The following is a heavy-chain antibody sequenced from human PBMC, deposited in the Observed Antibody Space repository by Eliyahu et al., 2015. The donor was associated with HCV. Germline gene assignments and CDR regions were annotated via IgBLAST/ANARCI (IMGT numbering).Heavy chain of an antibody. Sequence: QVQLQQWGAGLLKPSETLSLXCAVYGGSFSGYYWXWXRQPPGKGLEWIGEINHSGXTNXNPSLKSRVTISVDTSKNQFSLKLSSVTAADTAVYYCARATYYDYIWGSYRRAQRTSDAFDIWGQGTMVTVSX. CDR1: GGSFSGYY. D-gene: IGHD3-16*02. CDR3: ARATYYDYIWGSYRRAQRTSDAFDI. CDR2: INHSGXT. J-gene: IGHJ3*02. V-gene: IGHV4-34*01.